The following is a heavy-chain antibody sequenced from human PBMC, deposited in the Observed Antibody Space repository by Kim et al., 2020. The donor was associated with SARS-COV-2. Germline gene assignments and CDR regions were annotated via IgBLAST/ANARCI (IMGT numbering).Heavy chain of an antibody. CDR1: GFTFSSYG. D-gene: IGHD3-10*01. CDR2: ISYDGSNK. J-gene: IGHJ4*02. Sequence: GGSLRLSCAASGFTFSSYGMHWVRQAPGKGLEWVAVISYDGSNKYYADSVKGRFTISRDNSKNTLYLQMNSLRAEDTAVYYCAKPRSGSYYFDYWGQGTLVTVSS. V-gene: IGHV3-30*18. CDR3: AKPRSGSYYFDY.